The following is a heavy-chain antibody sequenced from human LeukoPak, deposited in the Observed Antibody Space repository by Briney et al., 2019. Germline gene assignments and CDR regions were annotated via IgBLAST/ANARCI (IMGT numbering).Heavy chain of an antibody. CDR3: RYSSSPYPVFDI. D-gene: IGHD6-13*01. CDR2: IIPIFGTA. J-gene: IGHJ3*02. CDR1: GYTFTDYY. V-gene: IGHV1-69*13. Sequence: SVKVSCKASGYTFTDYYLHWVRQAPGQGLEWMGGIIPIFGTANYAQKFQGRVTITADESTSTAYMELSSLRSEDTAVYYCRYSSSPYPVFDIWGQGTMVTVSS.